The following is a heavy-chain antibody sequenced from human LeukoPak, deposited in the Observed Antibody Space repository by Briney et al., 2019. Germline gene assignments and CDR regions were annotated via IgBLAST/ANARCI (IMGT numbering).Heavy chain of an antibody. D-gene: IGHD6-13*01. CDR1: GYGITSYW. CDR3: AILEQLVPFEY. J-gene: IGHJ4*02. V-gene: IGHV5-51*01. Sequence: GESLKISCKSSGYGITSYWIGWVRQMPGKGLEWMGIIYPGDSDTRYSPSFQGQVTISADKSISTAYLQWSSLKASDTAMYYCAILEQLVPFEYWGQGTLVTVSS. CDR2: IYPGDSDT.